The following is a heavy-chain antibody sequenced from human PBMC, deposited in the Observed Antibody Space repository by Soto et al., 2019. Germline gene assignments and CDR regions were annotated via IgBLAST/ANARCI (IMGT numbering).Heavy chain of an antibody. D-gene: IGHD2-2*01. CDR3: AKLSCTSSTCYFPGGFDP. J-gene: IGHJ5*02. CDR1: GDSISGGASF. CDR2: VYYSGSS. V-gene: IGHV4-31*03. Sequence: QVQLQESGPGLVKPSETLSLTCTVSGDSISGGASFWSWIRQPPGKGLEWIANVYYSGSSYYNPSLKTRLTISVDTTKNQFSLLLNSMTAADTAVYYCAKLSCTSSTCYFPGGFDPWGQGTLVTVDS.